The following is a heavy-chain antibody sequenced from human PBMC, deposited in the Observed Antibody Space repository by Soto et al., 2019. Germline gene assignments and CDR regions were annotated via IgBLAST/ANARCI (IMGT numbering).Heavy chain of an antibody. Sequence: ASVKVSCKASGYTFTGYYMHWVRQAPGQGLEWMGWINPNSGVTNYAQKFQGRVTMTRDTSISTAYMELSRLRSDDTAVYYCARGELYYYYGMDVWGQGTTVTSP. D-gene: IGHD1-26*01. CDR2: INPNSGVT. J-gene: IGHJ6*02. CDR3: ARGELYYYYGMDV. V-gene: IGHV1-2*02. CDR1: GYTFTGYY.